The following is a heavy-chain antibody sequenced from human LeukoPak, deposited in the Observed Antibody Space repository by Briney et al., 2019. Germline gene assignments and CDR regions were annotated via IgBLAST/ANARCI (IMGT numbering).Heavy chain of an antibody. CDR1: GFTFSSYW. CDR2: IKQDGSEK. V-gene: IGHV3-7*01. D-gene: IGHD6-13*01. J-gene: IGHJ4*02. Sequence: QTGGSLRLSCAASGFTFSSYWMSWVRQAPGKGLEWVAKIKQDGSEKYYVDSVKGRFTISRDNAKNSLYLQMNSLRAEDTAVYYCASVSSWYFFDYWGQGTLVTVSS. CDR3: ASVSSWYFFDY.